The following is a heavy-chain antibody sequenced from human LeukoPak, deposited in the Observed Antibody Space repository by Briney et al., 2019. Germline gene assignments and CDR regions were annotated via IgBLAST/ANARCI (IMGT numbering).Heavy chain of an antibody. J-gene: IGHJ4*02. D-gene: IGHD3-16*01. Sequence: GGSLRISCAASGFTFGSYEMNWVRQAPGKGLEWVSYISSSGSTIYYADSVKGRFTTSRDNAKNSLYLQMNSLRAEDTAVYYCARDVGECFDYWGQGTLVTVSS. CDR1: GFTFGSYE. CDR3: ARDVGECFDY. CDR2: ISSSGSTI. V-gene: IGHV3-48*03.